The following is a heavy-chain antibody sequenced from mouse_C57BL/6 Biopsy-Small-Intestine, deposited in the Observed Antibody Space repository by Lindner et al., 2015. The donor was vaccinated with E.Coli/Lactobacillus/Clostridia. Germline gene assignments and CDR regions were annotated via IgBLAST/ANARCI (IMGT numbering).Heavy chain of an antibody. D-gene: IGHD2-4*01. Sequence: VQLQESGAELAKPGASVKLSCKASGYTFTSYWMHWVKQRPGQGLEWIGYINPSSGYTKYNQKFKDKATLTADKSSSTAYMQLSSLTTEDSAIYYCARKDYDYDVGWYFDVWGTGTTVTVSS. CDR3: ARKDYDYDVGWYFDV. CDR2: INPSSGYT. J-gene: IGHJ1*03. CDR1: GYTFTSYW. V-gene: IGHV1-7*01.